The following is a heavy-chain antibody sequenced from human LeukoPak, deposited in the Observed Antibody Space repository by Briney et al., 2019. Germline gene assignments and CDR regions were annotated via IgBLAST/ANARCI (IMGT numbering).Heavy chain of an antibody. CDR2: IKSKTDGGTT. J-gene: IGHJ4*02. V-gene: IGHV3-15*01. CDR1: GFNISDFC. Sequence: GGSLRLSCAASGFNISDFCMTWVRQAPGKGLEWVGRIKSKTDGGTTDYAAPVKGRFTISRDDSKNTLYLQMNSLKTEDTAVYYCTTDRTYYDFWSGHIPRGPPDYWGQGTLVTVSS. CDR3: TTDRTYYDFWSGHIPRGPPDY. D-gene: IGHD3-3*01.